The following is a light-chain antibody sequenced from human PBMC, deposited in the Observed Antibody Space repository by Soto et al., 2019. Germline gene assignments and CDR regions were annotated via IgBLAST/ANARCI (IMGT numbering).Light chain of an antibody. V-gene: IGLV2-14*01. CDR3: ISYTSDDVRYV. Sequence: QSALTQPASVSGTPGQSITISCTGSNSDVGLYNFVSWYQHHPGRAPKLIVSEVSLRPSGISNRFSGSKSGNTASLTISGLQSEDEADYYCISYTSDDVRYVFGTGTQLTVL. J-gene: IGLJ1*01. CDR2: EVS. CDR1: NSDVGLYNF.